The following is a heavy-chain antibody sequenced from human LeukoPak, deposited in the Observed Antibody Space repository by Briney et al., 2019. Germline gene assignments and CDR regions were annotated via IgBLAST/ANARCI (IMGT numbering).Heavy chain of an antibody. CDR1: GFTFSSYS. CDR3: ARGHGVVAASDDAFDI. CDR2: LSTSSIYI. Sequence: GGSLRLSCAASGFTFSSYSMNWVRQAPGKGLEWVSSLSTSSIYIYYADSMKGRFTISRDNAKKSLYLQMNSLRAEDTAVYYCARGHGVVAASDDAFDIWGQGTMVTVSS. J-gene: IGHJ3*02. V-gene: IGHV3-21*01. D-gene: IGHD2-2*01.